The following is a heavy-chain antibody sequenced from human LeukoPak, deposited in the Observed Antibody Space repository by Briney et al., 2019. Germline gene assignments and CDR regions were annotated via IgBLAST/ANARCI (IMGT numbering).Heavy chain of an antibody. CDR3: VTLGYCTTTRCYATDGSAFDI. CDR2: IKSKVDGGTT. Sequence: PGGSLRLSCAASGFTFSRYWMSWVRQAPGKGPEWVGRIKSKVDGGTTDYAAPVKGRFIMSRDDSKNTLYLQMSSLKIEDTAVYYCVTLGYCTTTRCYATDGSAFDIWGQGTMVTVSS. V-gene: IGHV3-15*01. CDR1: GFTFSRYW. J-gene: IGHJ3*02. D-gene: IGHD2-2*01.